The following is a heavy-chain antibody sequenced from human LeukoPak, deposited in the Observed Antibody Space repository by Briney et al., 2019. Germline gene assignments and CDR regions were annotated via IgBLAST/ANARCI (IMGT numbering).Heavy chain of an antibody. CDR3: ARHYEP. D-gene: IGHD3-16*01. Sequence: SETLSLTCTVSGGSISSSTYCWSWVRQPPGKGLEWIGCMYYSGSTYYSSSLKGRVTISLDTPKSQFSLRLNSVTASDTAVYYCARHYEPWGQGTLVTVSS. J-gene: IGHJ5*02. CDR1: GGSISSSTYC. V-gene: IGHV4-39*01. CDR2: MYYSGST.